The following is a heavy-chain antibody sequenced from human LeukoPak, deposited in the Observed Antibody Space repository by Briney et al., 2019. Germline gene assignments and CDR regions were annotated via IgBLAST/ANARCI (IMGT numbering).Heavy chain of an antibody. J-gene: IGHJ6*03. CDR1: GFTFSSYG. D-gene: IGHD6-6*01. CDR2: IWYDGSNK. Sequence: PGGSLRLSCAASGFTFSSYGMHWVRQAPGKGLEWVAVIWYDGSNKYYADSVKGRFTISRDNSKTTLYLQMNSLRAEDTAVYYCARAGHSSSSLVYYYYYMDVWGKGTTVTVSS. V-gene: IGHV3-33*01. CDR3: ARAGHSSSSLVYYYYYMDV.